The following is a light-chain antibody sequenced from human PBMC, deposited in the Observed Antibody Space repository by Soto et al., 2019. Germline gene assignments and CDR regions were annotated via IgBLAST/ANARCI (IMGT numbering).Light chain of an antibody. CDR2: GAS. Sequence: EIVLTQSPGTLSLSPGERATLSCRASQSVSRTYLAWYQQKPGQAPRLLIYGASSRATGIPDRFSGSGSGTDFTLTISGLEPEDFAVYYCQQYGTSPRTFGQGTKVDI. CDR3: QQYGTSPRT. V-gene: IGKV3-20*01. CDR1: QSVSRTY. J-gene: IGKJ1*01.